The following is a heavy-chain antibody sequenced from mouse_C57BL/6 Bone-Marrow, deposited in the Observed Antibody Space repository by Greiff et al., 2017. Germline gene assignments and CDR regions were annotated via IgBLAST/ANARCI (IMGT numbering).Heavy chain of an antibody. V-gene: IGHV1-81*01. D-gene: IGHD2-3*01. J-gene: IGHJ4*01. CDR3: ARSRWLLRNYYAMDY. Sequence: QVQLKQSGAELARPGASVKLSCKASGYTFTSYGISWVKQRTGQGLEWIGAIYPRSGNTYYNEKFKGKAPLTADKSSSTAYMELRSLTSEDSAVYFCARSRWLLRNYYAMDYWGQGTSVTVSS. CDR2: IYPRSGNT. CDR1: GYTFTSYG.